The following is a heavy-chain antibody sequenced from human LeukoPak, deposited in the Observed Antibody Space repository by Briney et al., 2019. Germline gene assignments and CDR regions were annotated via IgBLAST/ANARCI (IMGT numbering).Heavy chain of an antibody. D-gene: IGHD2-2*01. CDR2: ISPGGDKT. CDR1: GFTFSRNG. V-gene: IGHV3-23*01. J-gene: IGHJ5*02. CDR3: AKGAMFNWFDP. Sequence: GGSLRLSCAASGFTFSRNGMSWVRQAPEKGPEWVSSISPGGDKTYYADPVKGRFTISRDNSKNILYLQMNSLRDEDTAAYYCAKGAMFNWFDPWGQGTLVTVSS.